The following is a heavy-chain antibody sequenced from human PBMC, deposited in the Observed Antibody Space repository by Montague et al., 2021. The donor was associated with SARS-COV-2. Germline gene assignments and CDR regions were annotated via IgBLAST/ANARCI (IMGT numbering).Heavy chain of an antibody. J-gene: IGHJ3*02. V-gene: IGHV4-39*01. CDR1: GGSISSTSYY. CDR2: ISYSGST. CDR3: ARHITGSGNAFDI. D-gene: IGHD3-10*01. Sequence: SETLSLTCTVSGGSISSTSYYWGWIRQPPGKGLEWIGGISYSGSTYYKSSLKSRVTISVDTSKNQFSLRLSSVTAADTAVHYCARHITGSGNAFDIWGQGTMVTVSS.